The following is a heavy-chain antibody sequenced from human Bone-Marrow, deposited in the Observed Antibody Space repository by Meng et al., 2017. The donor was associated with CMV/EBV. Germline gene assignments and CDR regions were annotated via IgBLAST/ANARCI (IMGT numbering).Heavy chain of an antibody. CDR3: ASGGMAVAGTGGWFDP. V-gene: IGHV4-39*07. CDR2: IYYSGST. J-gene: IGHJ5*02. D-gene: IGHD6-19*01. CDR1: GGSISSSDYY. Sequence: GSLRLSCTVSGGSISSSDYYWGWIRQPPGKGLEWIGSIYYSGSTYYNPSLKSRVTISVDTSKNQFSLKLSSVTAADTAVYYCASGGMAVAGTGGWFDPWGQGTLVTVSS.